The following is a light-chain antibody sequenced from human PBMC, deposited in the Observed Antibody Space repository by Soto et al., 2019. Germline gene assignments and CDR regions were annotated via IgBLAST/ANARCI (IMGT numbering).Light chain of an antibody. V-gene: IGKV3D-15*01. CDR2: GAS. J-gene: IGKJ5*01. CDR3: QQYDDWPSIT. Sequence: ETVMTQSPATLSVSPGERATLSCRASQSVSTKLAWYHQKPGQAPRLLIYGASTRSTGIPARFSGSGSGTEFTLTVSSLQSEDFAVYYCQQYDDWPSITFGQGTRLEIK. CDR1: QSVSTK.